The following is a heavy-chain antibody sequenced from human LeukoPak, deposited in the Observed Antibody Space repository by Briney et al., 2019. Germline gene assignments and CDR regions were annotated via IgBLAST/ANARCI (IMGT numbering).Heavy chain of an antibody. CDR3: ARASMHRDYFDY. V-gene: IGHV1-18*01. Sequence: ASVKVSCKASGYTFSSYGISWVRQAPGQGLEWMGWISAYNGNTNNAQKFQGRVTMTSDTSTSTAYMELRSLRSDDTAVFYCARASMHRDYFDYWGQGTLVTVSS. CDR1: GYTFSSYG. CDR2: ISAYNGNT. J-gene: IGHJ4*02. D-gene: IGHD1-14*01.